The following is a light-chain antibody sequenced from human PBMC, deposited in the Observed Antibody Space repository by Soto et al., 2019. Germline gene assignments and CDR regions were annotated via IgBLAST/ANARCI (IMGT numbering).Light chain of an antibody. CDR3: QQYGSSPIT. CDR1: QSVSSSY. J-gene: IGKJ5*01. V-gene: IGKV3-20*01. Sequence: EIVLTKSPATLSLSQGERATLSCRASQSVSSSYLAWYQQKPGQAPRLLIYGASSRATGIPDRFSGSGSGTEFTLTISRLEPEDFAMYYCQQYGSSPITFGQGTRLEIK. CDR2: GAS.